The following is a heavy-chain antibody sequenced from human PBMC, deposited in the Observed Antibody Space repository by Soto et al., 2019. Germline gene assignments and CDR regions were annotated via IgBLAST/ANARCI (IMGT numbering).Heavy chain of an antibody. CDR1: GFTFSGSA. CDR2: IRSKANNYAT. J-gene: IGHJ4*02. Sequence: GGSLRLSCAASGFTFSGSAMHWVRQASGKGLEWVGRIRSKANNYATAYAASVNGRFTISRDDSKNTAYLQMNSLKTEDTAVYYCTAAVAGGGKLDYWGQGALVTVSS. D-gene: IGHD6-19*01. CDR3: TAAVAGGGKLDY. V-gene: IGHV3-73*01.